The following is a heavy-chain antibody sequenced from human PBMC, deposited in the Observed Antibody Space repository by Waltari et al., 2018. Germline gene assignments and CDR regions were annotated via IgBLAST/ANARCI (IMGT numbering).Heavy chain of an antibody. CDR2: ITTSSTYM. D-gene: IGHD2-2*01. V-gene: IGHV3-21*01. CDR1: GFSFRSYN. CDR3: ARDLIEPAAIGNYYYGMDV. J-gene: IGHJ6*02. Sequence: RLSCVASGFSFRSYNMNWVRQAPGKGLECVSSITTSSTYMYYVDALKGRFTISRDDAKNSLFLQMNSLRAEDTAVYYCARDLIEPAAIGNYYYGMDVWGQGTTVTVSS.